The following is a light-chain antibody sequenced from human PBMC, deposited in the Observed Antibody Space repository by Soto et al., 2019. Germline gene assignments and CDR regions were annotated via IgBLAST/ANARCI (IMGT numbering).Light chain of an antibody. CDR2: GAS. CDR3: QQYAGSPT. CDR1: QSVASTY. J-gene: IGKJ5*01. V-gene: IGKV3-20*01. Sequence: EIVLTQSPGTLSLSPGERATLFCWASQSVASTYLGWYQQKPGQAPRLLIYGASSNATGIPDRFSGSGSGTDFTLTISRLEPEYFALYYCQQYAGSPTFGQGTRLEIK.